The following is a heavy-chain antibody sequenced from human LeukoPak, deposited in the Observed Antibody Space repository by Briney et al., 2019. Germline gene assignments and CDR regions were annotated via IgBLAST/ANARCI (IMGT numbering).Heavy chain of an antibody. V-gene: IGHV4-39*01. D-gene: IGHD3-9*01. CDR2: VFYSGST. J-gene: IGHJ6*03. Sequence: SEPLSLTCTVSGGSISSRSYHWGWIRQPRGKGLEWIGSVFYSGSTYYNPSLKSRVTISVDTSKNQFSLKLNSVIAADTAVYYCARLRLRYRAYYYYYMDVWGKGTTVTISS. CDR3: ARLRLRYRAYYYYYMDV. CDR1: GGSISSRSYH.